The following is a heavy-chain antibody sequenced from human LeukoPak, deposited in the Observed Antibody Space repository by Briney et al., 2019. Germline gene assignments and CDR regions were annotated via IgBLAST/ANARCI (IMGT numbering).Heavy chain of an antibody. CDR1: GFTFAVYA. Sequence: PGRSLRLSCAPSGFTFAVYAMHGVRQAPGKGLEWVSSISWNSDSIGYADSVKGRFTISRDNAKNSLYLQMNSLRAEDTALYYCAKDIHSYGKIGFDYWGQGTLVTVSS. V-gene: IGHV3-9*01. CDR2: ISWNSDSI. J-gene: IGHJ4*02. D-gene: IGHD5-18*01. CDR3: AKDIHSYGKIGFDY.